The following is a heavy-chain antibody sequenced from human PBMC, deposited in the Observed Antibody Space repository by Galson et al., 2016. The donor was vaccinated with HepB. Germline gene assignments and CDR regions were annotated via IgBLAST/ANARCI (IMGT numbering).Heavy chain of an antibody. CDR3: ATAPALHNSLAGPPFGYFDL. J-gene: IGHJ2*01. V-gene: IGHV3-23*01. CDR1: GFTFSNYA. D-gene: IGHD6-19*01. Sequence: SLRLSCAVSGFTFSNYAMSWVRQAPGKGLEWVSAISGSGCSTYYTDSLKGRFPISRDNSKNMVYLQMNSLRAEDTAVYYCATAPALHNSLAGPPFGYFDLWGRGTLATVSS. CDR2: ISGSGCST.